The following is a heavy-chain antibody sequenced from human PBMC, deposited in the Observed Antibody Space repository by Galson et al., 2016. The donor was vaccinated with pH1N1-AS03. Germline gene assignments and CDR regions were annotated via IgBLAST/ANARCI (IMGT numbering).Heavy chain of an antibody. CDR1: GFTFGGYW. J-gene: IGHJ4*02. Sequence: SLRLSCAASGFTFGGYWMHWVRQGPGKGLEWVSHIHTDGSRTTYADSVKGRFTISRDNAKNTLYLQMSSLRAEDTVVYYCARVYYYGSAGSYSLDYWGQGTLVTVSS. D-gene: IGHD3-10*01. CDR3: ARVYYYGSAGSYSLDY. V-gene: IGHV3-74*01. CDR2: IHTDGSRT.